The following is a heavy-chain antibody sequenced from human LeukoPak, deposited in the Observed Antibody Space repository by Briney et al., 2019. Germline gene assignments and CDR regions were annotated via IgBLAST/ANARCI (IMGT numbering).Heavy chain of an antibody. CDR2: IWYDGSNR. J-gene: IGHJ4*02. V-gene: IGHV3-33*01. CDR1: GFTFSSYG. D-gene: IGHD2-21*02. CDR3: ARDWGSDEAIDY. Sequence: GGSLRLSCAASGFTFSSYGMYWVRQAPGKGLEWVAIIWYDGSNRYYADSVKGRFTISRDNSKNTVLLQMNSLRVEDTAIYYCARDWGSDEAIDYWGQGTLVTVSS.